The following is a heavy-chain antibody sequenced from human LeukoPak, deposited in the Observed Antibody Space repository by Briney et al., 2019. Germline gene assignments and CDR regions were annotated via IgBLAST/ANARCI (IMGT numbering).Heavy chain of an antibody. CDR3: ATDSMMDYYFDY. D-gene: IGHD2/OR15-2a*01. CDR1: GYTLTELS. V-gene: IGHV1-24*01. Sequence: GASVKVSCKVSGYTLTELSMHWVRQAPGKGLEWMGGFDPEDGETIYAQKFQGRVTMTEDTSTDTAYMELSSLRSEDTAVSYCATDSMMDYYFDYWGQGTLVTVSS. CDR2: FDPEDGET. J-gene: IGHJ4*02.